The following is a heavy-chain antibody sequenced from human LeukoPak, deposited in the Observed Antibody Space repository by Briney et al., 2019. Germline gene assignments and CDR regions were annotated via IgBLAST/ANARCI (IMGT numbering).Heavy chain of an antibody. Sequence: SGPVLVKPTETLTLTCSVSGFSLKNSDMGVGWIRQSLRATLKWLAHIFSDDERSYTTSLYGRLSISKDTSKSQVVLTMTNMLPVDTGTYYCVRIRTTSYGPDYWGRGTLVAVST. D-gene: IGHD1-14*01. J-gene: IGHJ4*02. CDR2: IFSDDER. V-gene: IGHV2-26*01. CDR1: GFSLKNSDMG. CDR3: VRIRTTSYGPDY.